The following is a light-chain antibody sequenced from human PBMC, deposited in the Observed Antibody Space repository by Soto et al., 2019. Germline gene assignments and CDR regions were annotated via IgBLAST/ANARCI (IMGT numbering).Light chain of an antibody. CDR3: QQRYTWPRVT. CDR1: QSVSSY. Sequence: EVVMTQSPATLSLSPGERATLSCRASQSVSSYLAWYQRKPGQAPRLLIYDASNRAPGIPARFSGSGSGTDFTLTISSLEPEDFAVYYCQQRYTWPRVTFGGGTKVEIK. CDR2: DAS. J-gene: IGKJ4*01. V-gene: IGKV3-11*01.